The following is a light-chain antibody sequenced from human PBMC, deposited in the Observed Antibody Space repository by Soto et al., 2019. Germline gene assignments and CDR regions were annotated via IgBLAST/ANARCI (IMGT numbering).Light chain of an antibody. J-gene: IGLJ1*01. CDR1: NSNIGAGYD. CDR3: KSYDNSLSGFYV. V-gene: IGLV1-40*01. Sequence: QSVLTQPPSVSGAPGQRVTISCTGSNSNIGAGYDVHWYQQLPGTAPKLLIYGNTKRPSGVPDRISGSKSGTSASLAITGLQAEDEADYYCKSYDNSLSGFYVFGTGTKVTVL. CDR2: GNT.